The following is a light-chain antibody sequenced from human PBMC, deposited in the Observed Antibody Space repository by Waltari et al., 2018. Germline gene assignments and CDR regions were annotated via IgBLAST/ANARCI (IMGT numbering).Light chain of an antibody. Sequence: QSALTQPASVSGSPGQSITISCTGTSSDVGSYNLVSWYQQHPDKAPKPMILEVRNRPPGGSDRFPGSKSGNTASLTISGLQAEDEADYYCCSYAGSDTFVVLGGGTKLTVL. CDR1: SSDVGSYNL. CDR3: CSYAGSDTFVV. J-gene: IGLJ2*01. CDR2: EVR. V-gene: IGLV2-23*02.